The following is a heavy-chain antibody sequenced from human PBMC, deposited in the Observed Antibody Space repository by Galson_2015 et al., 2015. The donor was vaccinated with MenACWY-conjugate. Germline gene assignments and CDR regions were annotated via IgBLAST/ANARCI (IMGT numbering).Heavy chain of an antibody. V-gene: IGHV5-10-1*01. CDR2: IDPSDSYT. Sequence: VKKPGVSLRFSCKGSGCRFTSYWISWERQMPGIGLEWMGRIDPSDSYTNYSPSFQGQDTIAADKSISTDHLKWSSLKASDSAMYYCAIWGGFRDYWGQGTLVTVSS. CDR1: GCRFTSYW. CDR3: AIWGGFRDY. D-gene: IGHD7-27*01. J-gene: IGHJ4*02.